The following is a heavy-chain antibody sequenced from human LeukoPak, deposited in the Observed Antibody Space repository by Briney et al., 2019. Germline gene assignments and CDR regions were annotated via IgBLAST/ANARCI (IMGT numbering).Heavy chain of an antibody. CDR3: TSDTVDTSLGIDY. CDR2: ISRDGRST. D-gene: IGHD5-18*01. CDR1: GFTFSSHW. V-gene: IGHV3-74*01. Sequence: GGSLRLSCAASGFTFSSHWMHWVRQVPGEGLVWVSRISRDGRSTAYADSVKGRFTISRDNAKNTLYLQMSSLRAEDTAVYYCTSDTVDTSLGIDYWGLGTLVTVSS. J-gene: IGHJ4*02.